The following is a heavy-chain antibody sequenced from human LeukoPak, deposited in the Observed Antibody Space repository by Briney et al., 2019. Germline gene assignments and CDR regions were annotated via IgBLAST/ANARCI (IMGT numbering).Heavy chain of an antibody. V-gene: IGHV3-30*02. Sequence: GGALRPSRVRPGFTFSGFGMPWVRQGPGGGLGGGPFLRYDGSKKYYVDSVKGRFTISKDNSKDTLYLEMNSLRAEDTAFYYCAKDSGYTSSWYFGDYWGQGTLVTVSS. CDR1: GFTFSGFG. CDR3: AKDSGYTSSWYFGDY. D-gene: IGHD6-13*01. J-gene: IGHJ4*02. CDR2: LRYDGSKK.